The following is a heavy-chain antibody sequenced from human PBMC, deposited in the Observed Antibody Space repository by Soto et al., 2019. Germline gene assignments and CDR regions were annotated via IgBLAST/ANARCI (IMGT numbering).Heavy chain of an antibody. J-gene: IGHJ4*02. CDR1: GFTFTRYS. Sequence: GSLRLTCSASGFTFTRYSMNWVRQAPGKGLEWVSSISSTTNYIYYGDSMKGRFTISRDNAKNSLYLEMNSLRAEDTAVYYCARESEDLTSNFDYWGQGTLVTVYS. CDR3: ARESEDLTSNFDY. CDR2: ISSTTNYI. D-gene: IGHD7-27*01. V-gene: IGHV3-21*06.